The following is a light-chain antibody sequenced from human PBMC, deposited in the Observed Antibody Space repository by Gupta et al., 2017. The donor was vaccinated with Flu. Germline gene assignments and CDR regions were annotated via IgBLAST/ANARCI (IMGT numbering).Light chain of an antibody. Sequence: VTTNSTPNRGYIGDINASHQPQPGEAPRYMMRLEGNGTYNKGSPVPVLSSGSSSGADPHLTIAHLQAEDEDDYYCETWDSSTRVFGGGTKLTVL. J-gene: IGLJ2*01. CDR1: RGYIGDI. V-gene: IGLV4-60*03. CDR3: ETWDSSTRV. CDR2: LEGNGTY.